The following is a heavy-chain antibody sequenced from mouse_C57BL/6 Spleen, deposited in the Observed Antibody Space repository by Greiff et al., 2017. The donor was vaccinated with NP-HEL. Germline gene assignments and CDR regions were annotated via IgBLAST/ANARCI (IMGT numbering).Heavy chain of an antibody. J-gene: IGHJ1*03. CDR3: ARGEYYYGSSRYFDV. CDR1: GFTFSDYG. V-gene: IGHV5-17*01. Sequence: EVHLVESGGGLVKPGGSLKLSCAASGFTFSDYGMHWVRQAPEKGLEWVAYISSGSSTIYYADTVKGRFTISRDNAKNTLFLQMISLRSEDTAMYYCARGEYYYGSSRYFDVWGTGTTVTVSS. D-gene: IGHD1-1*01. CDR2: ISSGSSTI.